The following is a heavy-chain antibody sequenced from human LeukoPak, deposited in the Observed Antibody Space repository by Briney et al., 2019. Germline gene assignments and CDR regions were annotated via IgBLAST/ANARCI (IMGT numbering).Heavy chain of an antibody. J-gene: IGHJ4*02. V-gene: IGHV1-24*01. CDR1: GYTLTELS. Sequence: ASVRVSCKVSGYTLTELSMHWVRQSPGKGLEWMGGFDPEDGETIYAQKFQGRVTMTEDTSTDTAYMELSSLRSDDTAVYSCARSGYSSSWYLDYWGQGTLVTVSS. CDR2: FDPEDGET. CDR3: ARSGYSSSWYLDY. D-gene: IGHD6-13*01.